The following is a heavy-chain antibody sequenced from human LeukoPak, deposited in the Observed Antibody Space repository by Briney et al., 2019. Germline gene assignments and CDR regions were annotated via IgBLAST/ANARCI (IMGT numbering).Heavy chain of an antibody. CDR2: VLDSERT. J-gene: IGHJ4*02. V-gene: IGHV4-59*11. D-gene: IGHD5-18*01. Sequence: SETLSLTCNVSGVSITTHYWSWIRQPPGKGLEWIGYVLDSERTKDNPSLKSRATPSTDTSKNQFSLRLTSVTAADSTVYYCATLKRGSIYGYFDFWGQGVLVTVSS. CDR1: GVSITTHY. CDR3: ATLKRGSIYGYFDF.